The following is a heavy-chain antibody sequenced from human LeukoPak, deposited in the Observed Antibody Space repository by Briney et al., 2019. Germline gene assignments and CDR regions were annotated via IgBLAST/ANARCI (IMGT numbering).Heavy chain of an antibody. CDR3: ARDHTPTVTMYFDD. J-gene: IGHJ4*02. CDR2: IWYDGSNG. CDR1: GFTFNNYG. Sequence: GGSLRLSCAASGFTFNNYGMHWVRQAPGKGLEWVAVIWYDGSNGYYADSVEGRFTISRDNSKNTLYLQMNSLRAEDTAVYYCARDHTPTVTMYFDDWGQGTLATVSS. V-gene: IGHV3-33*01. D-gene: IGHD4-17*01.